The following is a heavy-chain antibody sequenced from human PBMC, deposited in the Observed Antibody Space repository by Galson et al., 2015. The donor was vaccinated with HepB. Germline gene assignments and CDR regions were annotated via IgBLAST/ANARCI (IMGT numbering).Heavy chain of an antibody. D-gene: IGHD2-8*01. CDR3: ARDPGYCTNGVCYTYDAFDI. J-gene: IGHJ3*02. V-gene: IGHV1-69*13. Sequence: SVKASCKASGGTFSSYAISWVRQAPGQGLEWMGGIIPIFGTANYAQKFQGRVTITADESTSTAYMELSSLRSEDTAVYYCARDPGYCTNGVCYTYDAFDIWGQGTMVTVSS. CDR1: GGTFSSYA. CDR2: IIPIFGTA.